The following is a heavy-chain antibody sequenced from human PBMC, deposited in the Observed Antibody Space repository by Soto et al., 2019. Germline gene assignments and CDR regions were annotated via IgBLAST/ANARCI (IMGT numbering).Heavy chain of an antibody. J-gene: IGHJ4*02. CDR2: TRNKDNSYYT. Sequence: EVQLVESGGGLVQPGGSLRLSCGVSGFTFSNYYMDWVRQAPGKGLEWVGRTRNKDNSYYTEYAASVKGRFTISRDESKNTLYLQMNSLKTEDTAVYYCARFSGSSSRGFDHWGQGTLFTVSS. CDR3: ARFSGSSSRGFDH. CDR1: GFTFSNYY. V-gene: IGHV3-72*01. D-gene: IGHD1-26*01.